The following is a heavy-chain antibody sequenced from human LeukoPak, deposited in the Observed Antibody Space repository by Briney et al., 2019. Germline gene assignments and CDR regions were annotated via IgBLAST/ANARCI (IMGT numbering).Heavy chain of an antibody. CDR2: IYYSGST. D-gene: IGHD3-22*01. V-gene: IGHV4-39*07. J-gene: IGHJ6*03. CDR1: GGSISTYY. CDR3: ATLPTLYYYDSSGPTRYYYYMDV. Sequence: PSETLSLTCTVSGGSISTYYWGWIRQPPGKGLEWIGSIYYSGSTYYNSSLKSRVTISVDTSKNQFSLKLSSVTAADTAVYYCATLPTLYYYDSSGPTRYYYYMDVWGKGTTVTVSS.